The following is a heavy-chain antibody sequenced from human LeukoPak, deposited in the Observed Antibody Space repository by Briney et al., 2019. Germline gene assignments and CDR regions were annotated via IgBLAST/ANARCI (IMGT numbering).Heavy chain of an antibody. J-gene: IGHJ3*02. CDR3: ARTLGNYYRAFDI. Sequence: GGSLRLSCAVSGFTVSSNYMSWVRQAPGKGLEWVSVIYSGDNTYFADSVKGRFTISRHNSENTLYLHMNSLRTEDTAVYYCARTLGNYYRAFDIWGQGTMVTVSS. CDR1: GFTVSSNY. D-gene: IGHD1-26*01. V-gene: IGHV3-53*04. CDR2: IYSGDNT.